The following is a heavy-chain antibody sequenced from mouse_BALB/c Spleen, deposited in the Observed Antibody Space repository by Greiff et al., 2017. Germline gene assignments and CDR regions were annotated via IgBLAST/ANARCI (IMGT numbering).Heavy chain of an antibody. CDR3: ARDRGYDYWYFDV. D-gene: IGHD2-2*01. Sequence: EVQGVESGGGLVKPGGSLKLSCAASGFTFSSYAMSWVRQSPEKRLEWVAEISSGGSYTYYPDTVTGRFTISRDNAKNTLYLEMSSLRSEDTAMYYCARDRGYDYWYFDVWGAGTTVTVSS. CDR2: ISSGGSYT. V-gene: IGHV5-9-4*01. J-gene: IGHJ1*01. CDR1: GFTFSSYA.